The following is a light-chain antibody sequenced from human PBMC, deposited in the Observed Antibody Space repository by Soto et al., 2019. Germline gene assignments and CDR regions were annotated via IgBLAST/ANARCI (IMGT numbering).Light chain of an antibody. V-gene: IGKV1-5*03. CDR3: QQSHFSWT. CDR1: QTIGDW. Sequence: DIQMTQSPSTLPASVGDRVTITCRASQTIGDWLAWYQQKPGKVPKLLIYKASTLEGGVPSRFTGSGSGTEFTLTISSLQPDDFATYYCQQSHFSWTFGQGTKVEIK. J-gene: IGKJ1*01. CDR2: KAS.